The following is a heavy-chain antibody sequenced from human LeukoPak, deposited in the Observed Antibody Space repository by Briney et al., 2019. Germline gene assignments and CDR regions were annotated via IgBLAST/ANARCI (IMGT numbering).Heavy chain of an antibody. CDR1: GYTFTNYY. CDR2: INPSSGGT. Sequence: ASVKVSCKASGYTFTNYYMHWVRQAPGQGLEWMGWINPSSGGTNFAQKFQGRVTMTRDTSISAAHMELRSLRSDDTAVYYCARHVSSSNEDYWGQGTLVTVSS. D-gene: IGHD2-8*01. J-gene: IGHJ4*02. V-gene: IGHV1-2*02. CDR3: ARHVSSSNEDY.